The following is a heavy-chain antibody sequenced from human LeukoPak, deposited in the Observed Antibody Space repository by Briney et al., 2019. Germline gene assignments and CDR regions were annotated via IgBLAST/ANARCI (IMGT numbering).Heavy chain of an antibody. Sequence: GGSLRLSCAASGFTFSSYAMSWVRQAPGKGLEWVSAISGSGGSTYYADSVKGRFTISRDNSKNTLYLQMNSLRAEDTAVNYCAKSNGRIVVPAANSYYYYYMDVWGKGTTVTVSS. CDR1: GFTFSSYA. CDR2: ISGSGGST. V-gene: IGHV3-23*01. D-gene: IGHD2-2*01. J-gene: IGHJ6*03. CDR3: AKSNGRIVVPAANSYYYYYMDV.